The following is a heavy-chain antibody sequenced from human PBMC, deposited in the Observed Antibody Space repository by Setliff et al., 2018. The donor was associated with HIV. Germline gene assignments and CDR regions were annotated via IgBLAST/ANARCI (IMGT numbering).Heavy chain of an antibody. J-gene: IGHJ4*01. V-gene: IGHV4-34*01. CDR2: IDHSGST. CDR3: ARGLNYYGSGSYLTLGY. D-gene: IGHD3-10*01. Sequence: NPSETLSLTCAVYGGSFNDYYWTWIRQPPGKGLEWIGEIDHSGSTKYHSSLKSRFTISIDPSNNQISLKLSAVTAADTAVYYCARGLNYYGSGSYLTLGYWGHGTLVTVSS. CDR1: GGSFNDYY.